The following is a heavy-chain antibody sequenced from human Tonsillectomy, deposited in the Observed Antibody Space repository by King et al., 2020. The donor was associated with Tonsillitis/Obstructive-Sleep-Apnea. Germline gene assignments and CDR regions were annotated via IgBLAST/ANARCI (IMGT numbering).Heavy chain of an antibody. CDR2: INHSGRT. CDR3: ARRHSVTVVPFDY. D-gene: IGHD1-20*01. Sequence: VQLQQWGAGPLKPSETLSLTCAVYGESFSGHYWSWIRQPPGKGLEWIGEINHSGRTNYNPSLKSRVSISVDTSKNQFSLNLRSVTAADTAVYYCARRHSVTVVPFDYWGQGTLVTVSS. CDR1: GESFSGHY. V-gene: IGHV4-34*01. J-gene: IGHJ4*02.